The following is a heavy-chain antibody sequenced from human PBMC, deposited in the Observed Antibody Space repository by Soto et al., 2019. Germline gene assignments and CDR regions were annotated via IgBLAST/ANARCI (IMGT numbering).Heavy chain of an antibody. Sequence: EVQLVESGGALVQPGGSLRISCVVSGFNFRGYWMSWVRQAPGKGLEWVATMNEDGSENYYVGSVKGRFAISRDNDENSLHLHMKYVSAEDTGVYCCARDVGVDYATWGKGTLVTVSS. D-gene: IGHD2-2*01. CDR3: ARDVGVDYAT. CDR2: MNEDGSEN. J-gene: IGHJ5*02. V-gene: IGHV3-7*01. CDR1: GFNFRGYW.